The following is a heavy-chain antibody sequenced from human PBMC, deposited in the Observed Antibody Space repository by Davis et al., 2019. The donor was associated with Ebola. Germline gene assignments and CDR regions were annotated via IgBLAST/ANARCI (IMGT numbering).Heavy chain of an antibody. CDR2: ISGSGGST. V-gene: IGHV3-23*01. J-gene: IGHJ5*02. Sequence: GESLKISCAASGFTFSSYAMSWVRQAPGKGLEWVSAISGSGGSTYYADSVKGRFTISRDNSKNTLYLQMNSLRAEDTAVYYCARDVQSLYCSGGSCYLDPWGQGTLVTVSS. CDR1: GFTFSSYA. D-gene: IGHD2-15*01. CDR3: ARDVQSLYCSGGSCYLDP.